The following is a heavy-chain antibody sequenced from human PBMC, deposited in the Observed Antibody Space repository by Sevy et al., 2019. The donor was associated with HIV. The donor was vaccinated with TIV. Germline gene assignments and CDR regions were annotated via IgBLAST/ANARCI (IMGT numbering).Heavy chain of an antibody. CDR3: TTKGGFWSGYQYFDY. J-gene: IGHJ4*02. D-gene: IGHD3-3*01. CDR2: IKSNGDGGTT. Sequence: GGSLRLSCAASGFTFNKAWMTWVRQAPGKGLEWVGRIKSNGDGGTTDYTAPVKGRFTISRDDSKNTLYPQMNSLKTEDTAVYYCTTKGGFWSGYQYFDYWGQGTLVTVSS. CDR1: GFTFNKAW. V-gene: IGHV3-15*01.